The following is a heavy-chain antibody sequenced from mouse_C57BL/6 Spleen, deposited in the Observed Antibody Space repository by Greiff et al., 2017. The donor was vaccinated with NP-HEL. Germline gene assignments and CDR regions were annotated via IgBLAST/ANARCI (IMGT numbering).Heavy chain of an antibody. CDR2: IWGDGST. J-gene: IGHJ3*01. V-gene: IGHV2-3*01. CDR1: GFSLTSYG. D-gene: IGHD2-4*01. Sequence: VQLQESGPGLVAPSQSLSITCTVSGFSLTSYGVSWVRQPPGKGLEWLGVIWGDGSTNYHSALISRLSISKDNSKSLVFLKLNSLQTDDTATYYCAKYLYDYDVGWFAYWGQGTLVTVSA. CDR3: AKYLYDYDVGWFAY.